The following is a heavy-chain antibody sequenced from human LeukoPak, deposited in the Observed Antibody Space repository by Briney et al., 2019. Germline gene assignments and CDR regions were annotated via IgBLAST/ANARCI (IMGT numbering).Heavy chain of an antibody. Sequence: GGPQRLSCGASGFTFDDYGVSGLRKARGRGLEWVSGFNWNGGSTGYADSVKGRFTNSRDNAKNSLYLQMNSLRAEDTALYYCARVSNYDFWSGYYDYWGQGTLVTVSS. CDR1: GFTFDDYG. V-gene: IGHV3-20*04. CDR3: ARVSNYDFWSGYYDY. D-gene: IGHD3-3*01. CDR2: FNWNGGST. J-gene: IGHJ4*02.